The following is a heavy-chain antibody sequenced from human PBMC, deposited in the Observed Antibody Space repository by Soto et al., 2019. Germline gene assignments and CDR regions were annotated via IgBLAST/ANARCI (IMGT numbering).Heavy chain of an antibody. Sequence: PSQTLSLTCAISGDSVSSNTAAWHWIRQSPSRGLEWLGRTYYKSKWYYNYAVSVKSRINVNPDTSKNQFSLQLSSVTPEDTAVYYCARESGRGNELDAFDYRGQGTLVTVSS. D-gene: IGHD3-10*01. CDR1: GDSVSSNTAA. CDR2: TYYKSKWYY. CDR3: ARESGRGNELDAFDY. V-gene: IGHV6-1*01. J-gene: IGHJ4*01.